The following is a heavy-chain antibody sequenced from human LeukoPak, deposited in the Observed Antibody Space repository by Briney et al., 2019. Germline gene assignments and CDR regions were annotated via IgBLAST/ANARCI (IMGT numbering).Heavy chain of an antibody. D-gene: IGHD3-16*02. V-gene: IGHV3-23*01. Sequence: GGSLRLSCAVSGITLSNYGMSWVRQAPGKGLDWVAGLSGSAGGTNYADSLKGRFTISRDNSKNTLFLQMDRLRDEDTAVYFCAKRGVVVRVFLVGFHKEAYYFDSWGQGAQVTVSS. CDR1: GITLSNYG. J-gene: IGHJ4*02. CDR2: LSGSAGGT. CDR3: AKRGVVVRVFLVGFHKEAYYFDS.